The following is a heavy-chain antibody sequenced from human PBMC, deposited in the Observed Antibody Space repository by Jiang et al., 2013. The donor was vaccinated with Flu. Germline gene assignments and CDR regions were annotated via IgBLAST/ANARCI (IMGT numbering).Heavy chain of an antibody. CDR3: ARGGSGEYVISGYGAPGAGPMDL. Sequence: SGPGLVKPSDTLSLTCTVSGASISDHHWSWIRQPPGKGLEWLGFIFYNRDTAYTPSLKSRGTISVDTSKNEFSLKLKSVTAADTAVYYCARGGSGEYVISGYGAPGAGPMDLWGQGTLVTVSS. V-gene: IGHV4-59*07. CDR2: IFYNRDT. D-gene: IGHD3-22*01. J-gene: IGHJ4*02. CDR1: GASISDHH.